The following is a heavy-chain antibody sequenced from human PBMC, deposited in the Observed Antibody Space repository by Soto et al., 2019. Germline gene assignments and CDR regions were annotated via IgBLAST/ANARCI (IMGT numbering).Heavy chain of an antibody. CDR1: GGSFSGYY. Sequence: SETLSLTCAVYGGSFSGYYWSWIRQPPGKGLEWIGEINHSGSTNYNPSLKSRVTISVDTSKNQSSLKLSSVTAADTAVYYCARGAPGGRFLDFDYWGQGTLVTVSS. D-gene: IGHD3-3*01. J-gene: IGHJ4*02. V-gene: IGHV4-34*01. CDR2: INHSGST. CDR3: ARGAPGGRFLDFDY.